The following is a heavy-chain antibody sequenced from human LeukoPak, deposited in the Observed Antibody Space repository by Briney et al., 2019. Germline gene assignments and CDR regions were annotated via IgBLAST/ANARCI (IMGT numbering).Heavy chain of an antibody. J-gene: IGHJ5*02. D-gene: IGHD4-17*01. Sequence: SGGSLRLSCAASGFTFSSYGMHWVRQAPGKELEWVAFIRYDGSNKYYADSVKGRFTISRDNSKNTPYLQMNSLRAEDTAVYYCAKDHGDYQHPWGQGTLVTVSS. V-gene: IGHV3-30*02. CDR3: AKDHGDYQHP. CDR1: GFTFSSYG. CDR2: IRYDGSNK.